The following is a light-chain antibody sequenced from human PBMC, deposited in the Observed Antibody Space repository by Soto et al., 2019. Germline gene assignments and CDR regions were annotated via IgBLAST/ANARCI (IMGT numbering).Light chain of an antibody. J-gene: IGKJ1*01. Sequence: DLQLTQSPSFLSASVGDRVTITCRASQGISSYLAWYQQKPGKAPKLLIYAASTLQSGVPSRFSGNGTWTEFTLTISSLQPEDFATYYCQQLNSYPRTFGQGTKVEIK. CDR2: AAS. CDR3: QQLNSYPRT. CDR1: QGISSY. V-gene: IGKV1-9*01.